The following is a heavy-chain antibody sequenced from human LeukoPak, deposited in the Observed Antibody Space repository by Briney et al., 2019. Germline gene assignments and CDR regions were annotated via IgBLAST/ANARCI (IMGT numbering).Heavy chain of an antibody. CDR2: ISDSSDII. CDR1: GFIFSAYS. V-gene: IGHV3-48*04. Sequence: AGGSLRLSCAASGFIFSAYSTNWARHAPGKGMEWVSYISDSSDIIYYADSVKGRFTISRDNAKDSLYLQMDSLRAEDTAIYYCARERYFEVGPRYGMDVWGQGTTVTVSS. D-gene: IGHD3-9*01. CDR3: ARERYFEVGPRYGMDV. J-gene: IGHJ6*02.